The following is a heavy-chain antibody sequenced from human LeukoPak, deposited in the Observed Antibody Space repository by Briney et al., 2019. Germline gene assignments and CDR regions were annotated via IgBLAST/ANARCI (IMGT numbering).Heavy chain of an antibody. V-gene: IGHV3-23*01. J-gene: IGHJ4*02. CDR3: AKTPTRGTLRLCFKY. CDR1: GFTFSSYA. Sequence: PGGALRLSCAASGFTFSSYAMSWVRQAPGKGLEWVSAISGSGGSTYYADSVKGRFTISRDNSKNTLYLQMNSLRAEDTAVYYCAKTPTRGTLRLCFKYWGQGTLVTVSS. CDR2: ISGSGGST. D-gene: IGHD5/OR15-5a*01.